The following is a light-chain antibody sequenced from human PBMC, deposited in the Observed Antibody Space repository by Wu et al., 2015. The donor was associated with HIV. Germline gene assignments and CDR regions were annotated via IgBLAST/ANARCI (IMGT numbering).Light chain of an antibody. J-gene: IGKJ2*01. CDR1: QSISTY. CDR2: AAS. V-gene: IGKV1-39*01. Sequence: DIQMTQSPSSLSASVGDRVTITCRASQSISTYLNWYQQKPGKAPKLLIYAASSLQGGVPSRFSGSGSGTDFTLTISSLQPEDFAVYYCQHYGTSPPYTFGQGTKLEIK. CDR3: QHYGTSPPYT.